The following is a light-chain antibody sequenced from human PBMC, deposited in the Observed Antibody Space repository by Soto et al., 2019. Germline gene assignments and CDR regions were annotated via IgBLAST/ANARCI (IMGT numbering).Light chain of an antibody. CDR2: KDS. CDR3: QSADSSGSYHVV. V-gene: IGLV3-25*03. J-gene: IGLJ2*01. Sequence: SYELTQPPSVSVSPGQTARITCSGDALPKQYAYWYQQRPGQAPVLVIYKDSGRPSGIPERFSGSSSGTRVTLTISGVQAEDEADYYCQSADSSGSYHVVFGGGTKLTVL. CDR1: ALPKQY.